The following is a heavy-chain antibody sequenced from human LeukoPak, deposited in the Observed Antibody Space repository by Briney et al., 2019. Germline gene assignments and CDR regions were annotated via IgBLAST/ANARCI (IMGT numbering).Heavy chain of an antibody. J-gene: IGHJ4*02. Sequence: GRCLRLSCAASGFTFDDYAMHWVRQAPGKGLEWASGISWNSGSIGYADSVKGRFTISRDNAKNSLYLQMNSLRAEDTALYYCAKDYYYDSSGYVDYWGQGTLVTVSS. CDR3: AKDYYYDSSGYVDY. CDR1: GFTFDDYA. V-gene: IGHV3-9*01. D-gene: IGHD3-22*01. CDR2: ISWNSGSI.